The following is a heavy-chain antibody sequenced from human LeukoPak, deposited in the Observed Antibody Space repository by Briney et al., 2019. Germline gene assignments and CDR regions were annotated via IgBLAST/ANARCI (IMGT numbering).Heavy chain of an antibody. Sequence: SVKVSCKASGGTFSIYAISWGRQTPGQRFQEIAVIIPIFGTANSVQKFQGRVTIPADESTRTAYMELSSLRSEDTAVYYCARSGYCGGACYSLDAFDIWGQGTMVTVSS. CDR2: IIPIFGTA. CDR1: GGTFSIYA. D-gene: IGHD2-21*02. J-gene: IGHJ3*02. V-gene: IGHV1-69*13. CDR3: ARSGYCGGACYSLDAFDI.